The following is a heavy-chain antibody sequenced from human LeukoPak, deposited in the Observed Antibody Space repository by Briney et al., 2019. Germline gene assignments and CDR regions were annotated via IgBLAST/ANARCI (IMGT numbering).Heavy chain of an antibody. D-gene: IGHD4-11*01. V-gene: IGHV3-23*01. CDR3: AKRGATTVITSYFDY. CDR2: ISGSGGST. J-gene: IGHJ4*02. Sequence: GGSLRLSCGASGFTFSSYAMSWVRQAPGKGLEWVSAISGSGGSTYYAASVKGRFTISRDNSKNTVYLQMNSLRGDDTAVYYCAKRGATTVITSYFDYWGQGTLVTVSS. CDR1: GFTFSSYA.